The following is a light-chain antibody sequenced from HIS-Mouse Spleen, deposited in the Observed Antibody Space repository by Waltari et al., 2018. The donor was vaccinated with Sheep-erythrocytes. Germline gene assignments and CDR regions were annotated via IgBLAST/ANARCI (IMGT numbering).Light chain of an antibody. J-gene: IGLJ1*01. CDR2: DVS. Sequence: QSALTQPRPVSGSPGKSVTISCTATSSSVGGYNYVSWYQQHPGKAPKLMIYDVSKRPSGVPDRFSGSKSGNTASLTISGLQAEDEADYYCCSYAGSYNHVFATGTKVTVL. CDR1: SSSVGGYNY. CDR3: CSYAGSYNHV. V-gene: IGLV2-11*01.